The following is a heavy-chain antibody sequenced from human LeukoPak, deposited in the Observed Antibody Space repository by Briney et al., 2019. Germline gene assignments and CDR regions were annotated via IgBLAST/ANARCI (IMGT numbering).Heavy chain of an antibody. D-gene: IGHD3-22*01. CDR2: IYYSGST. Sequence: SETLSLTCTVSGGSISSHYWSWIRQPPGKGLEWIGYIYYSGSTNYNPSLKGRVTISVDTSKNQFSLKLSSVTAADTAVYYCAREGTYYYDSSGSANAFDIWGQGTMVTVSS. V-gene: IGHV4-59*11. CDR1: GGSISSHY. CDR3: AREGTYYYDSSGSANAFDI. J-gene: IGHJ3*02.